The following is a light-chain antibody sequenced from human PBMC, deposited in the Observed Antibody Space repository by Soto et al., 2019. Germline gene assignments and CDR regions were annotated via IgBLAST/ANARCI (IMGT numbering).Light chain of an antibody. Sequence: DIQMTQSPSSLSASVGDRVTITCRASQSVGTYVSWYQQKEGKAPKLLINVASTLQSGVASTFSGSGSVTDFKLAISSLQPEYFAPYYCQPGASTPQTFGGGTRVE. CDR1: QSVGTY. CDR2: VAS. CDR3: QPGASTPQT. J-gene: IGKJ4*01. V-gene: IGKV1-39*01.